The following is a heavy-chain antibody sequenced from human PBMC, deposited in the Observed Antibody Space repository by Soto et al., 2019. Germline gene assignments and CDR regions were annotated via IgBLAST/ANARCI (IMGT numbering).Heavy chain of an antibody. V-gene: IGHV3-64D*09. CDR2: ISSNGGST. CDR1: GFTFSSYA. D-gene: IGHD3-22*01. J-gene: IGHJ4*02. CDR3: VKTYYYYSSGYYRGFFDY. Sequence: GGSLRLSCSASGFTFSSYAMHWVRQAPGKGLEYVSAISSNGGSTYYADSVKGRFTISRDNSKNTLYLQMSSLRAEDTAVYYCVKTYYYYSSGYYRGFFDYWGQGTLVTVSS.